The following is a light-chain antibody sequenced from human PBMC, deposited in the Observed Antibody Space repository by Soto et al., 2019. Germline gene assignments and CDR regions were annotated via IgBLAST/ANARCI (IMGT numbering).Light chain of an antibody. Sequence: QSVLTQPASVSGSPGQSISISCTATTSDIGTFDYVSWYQHHPGKAPKLIVFDVGNRPSGVSNRFSGSKSGNTASLIISGLQADDEADYYCSSYPGASTYVFGPGTKLTVL. V-gene: IGLV2-14*03. CDR3: SSYPGASTYV. CDR2: DVG. J-gene: IGLJ1*01. CDR1: TSDIGTFDY.